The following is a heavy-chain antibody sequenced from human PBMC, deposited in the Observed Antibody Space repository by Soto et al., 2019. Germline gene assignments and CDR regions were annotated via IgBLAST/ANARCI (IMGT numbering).Heavy chain of an antibody. V-gene: IGHV3-72*01. CDR2: IKNEAYSYTT. Sequence: EVQLVASGGGLVQPGGSLRLSCAASGFSLSDHYMDWVRQAPGKGLEWVGRIKNEAYSYTTDYAASVKGRFTTSRDDSQTSLYLQMNSLKTQDTAIYYCADFTWNGYYLPWGQGTLITVSS. CDR3: ADFTWNGYYLP. CDR1: GFSLSDHY. J-gene: IGHJ4*02. D-gene: IGHD3-3*01.